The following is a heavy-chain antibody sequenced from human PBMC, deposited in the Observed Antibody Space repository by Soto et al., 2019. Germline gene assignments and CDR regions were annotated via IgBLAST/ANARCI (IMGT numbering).Heavy chain of an antibody. CDR3: AKGRYCSGGSCFREEFDY. CDR1: GFTFSSYA. J-gene: IGHJ4*02. CDR2: ISGSGGST. Sequence: EVQLLESGGGLVQPGGSLRLSCAASGFTFSSYAMSWVRQAPGKGLEWVSAISGSGGSTYYADSVKGRFTISRDNSKNTLYLQMNRLRAEDTAVYYCAKGRYCSGGSCFREEFDYWGQGTLVTVSS. V-gene: IGHV3-23*01. D-gene: IGHD2-15*01.